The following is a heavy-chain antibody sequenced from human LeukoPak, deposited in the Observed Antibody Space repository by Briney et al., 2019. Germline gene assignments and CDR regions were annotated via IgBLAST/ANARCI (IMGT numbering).Heavy chain of an antibody. Sequence: PGGSLRLSCEGSGFSFSSYWMTWVRQSPGKGPEWVANIKQDESETYNVDSVKGRFTISRDNAKNSVYLHMNSLRAEDTALYYCARLSAYYYGSFFYYYMDVWGKGTTVTVSS. J-gene: IGHJ6*03. D-gene: IGHD3-10*01. CDR1: GFSFSSYW. CDR2: IKQDESET. CDR3: ARLSAYYYGSFFYYYMDV. V-gene: IGHV3-7*01.